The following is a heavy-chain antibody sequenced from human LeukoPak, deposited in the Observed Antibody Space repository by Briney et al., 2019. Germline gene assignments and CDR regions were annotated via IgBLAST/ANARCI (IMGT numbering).Heavy chain of an antibody. CDR1: GFTFSSYG. Sequence: PGGSLRLSCAASGFTFSSYGMHWVRQAPGKGLEWVAFIRYDGSNKYHADSVKGRFTISGDNSKNTLYLQMNSLRAEDTAVYYCAKPLQVVPAAPVDYWGQGTLVTVSS. V-gene: IGHV3-30*02. J-gene: IGHJ4*02. D-gene: IGHD2-2*01. CDR3: AKPLQVVPAAPVDY. CDR2: IRYDGSNK.